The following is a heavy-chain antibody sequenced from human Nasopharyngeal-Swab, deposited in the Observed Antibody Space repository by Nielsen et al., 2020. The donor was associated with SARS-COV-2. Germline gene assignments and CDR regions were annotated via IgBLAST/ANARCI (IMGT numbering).Heavy chain of an antibody. Sequence: GSLRLSCTVSGGSISSYYWSWIRQPPGKGLEWIGYIYYSGSTNYNPSLKSRVTISVDTSKNQFSLKLSSVTAADTAVYYCARGDVVVPAAIYYYYYGMDVWGQGTTVTVSS. D-gene: IGHD2-2*01. CDR2: IYYSGST. CDR3: ARGDVVVPAAIYYYYYGMDV. V-gene: IGHV4-59*12. CDR1: GGSISSYY. J-gene: IGHJ6*02.